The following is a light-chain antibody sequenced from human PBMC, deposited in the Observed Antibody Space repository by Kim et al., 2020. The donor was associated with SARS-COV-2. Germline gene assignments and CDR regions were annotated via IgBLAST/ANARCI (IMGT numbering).Light chain of an antibody. Sequence: RVTISCSESSSNIGSNYVYWYQQHPGTAPKHLIYRNNQRPSGVPDRFSGSKSGTSASLAISGLRFEDEADYYCAAWDDSLSGSYVFGTGTKVTIL. CDR1: SSNIGSNY. V-gene: IGLV1-47*01. CDR2: RNN. J-gene: IGLJ1*01. CDR3: AAWDDSLSGSYV.